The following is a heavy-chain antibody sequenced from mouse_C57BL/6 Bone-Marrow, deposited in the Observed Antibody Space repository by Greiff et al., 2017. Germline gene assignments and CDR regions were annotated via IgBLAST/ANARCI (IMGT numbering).Heavy chain of an antibody. Sequence: EVQLVESEGGLVQPGSSMKLSCTASGFTLSDYYMAWVRQVPEKGLEWVANINYDGSSTYYLDSLKSRFIISRDNAKNILYLQMSSLKSEDTATYYCARGAYFYWYFDVWGTGTTVTVSS. CDR3: ARGAYFYWYFDV. V-gene: IGHV5-16*01. D-gene: IGHD1-1*01. CDR1: GFTLSDYY. CDR2: INYDGSST. J-gene: IGHJ1*03.